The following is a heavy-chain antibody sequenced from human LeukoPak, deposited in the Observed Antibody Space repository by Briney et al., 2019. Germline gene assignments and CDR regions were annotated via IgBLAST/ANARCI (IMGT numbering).Heavy chain of an antibody. V-gene: IGHV4-39*01. CDR3: ARHVGSEDYPRYFDY. D-gene: IGHD2-15*01. Sequence: SETLSLTCTVSGGSISSGDYYWSWIRQPPGKGLEWIGYSYYSGSTFYNPSLKSRVTISVDTSNNQFSLKLSSVTAADTAVYYCARHVGSEDYPRYFDYWGQGTLVTVSS. J-gene: IGHJ4*02. CDR2: SYYSGST. CDR1: GGSISSGDYY.